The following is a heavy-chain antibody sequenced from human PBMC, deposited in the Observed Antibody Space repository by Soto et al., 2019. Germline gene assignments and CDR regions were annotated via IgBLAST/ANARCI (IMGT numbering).Heavy chain of an antibody. Sequence: SETLSLTCAVSGGSISGSSFYWGWIRQPPEKGLESIGSIHYSGGTYYNPSLKSRVTMSVDTSKNQFSLKLSSVTAADTAVYYCARGQPLIAVAGPREGWFDPWGQGTLVTVSS. CDR1: GGSISGSSFY. J-gene: IGHJ5*02. D-gene: IGHD6-19*01. CDR3: ARGQPLIAVAGPREGWFDP. CDR2: IHYSGGT. V-gene: IGHV4-39*07.